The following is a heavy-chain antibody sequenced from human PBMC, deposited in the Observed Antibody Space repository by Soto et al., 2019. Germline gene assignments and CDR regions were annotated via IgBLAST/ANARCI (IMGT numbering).Heavy chain of an antibody. CDR3: ARVKSVAGRRAGYYGMDV. CDR1: GFTFSSYS. D-gene: IGHD6-19*01. CDR2: ISSSSSTI. Sequence: GGSLRLSCAASGFTFSSYSMNWVRQAPGKGLEWVSYISSSSSTIYYADSVKGRFTISRDNAKNSLYLQMNSLRDEDTAVYYCARVKSVAGRRAGYYGMDVWGQGTTVTVSS. V-gene: IGHV3-48*02. J-gene: IGHJ6*02.